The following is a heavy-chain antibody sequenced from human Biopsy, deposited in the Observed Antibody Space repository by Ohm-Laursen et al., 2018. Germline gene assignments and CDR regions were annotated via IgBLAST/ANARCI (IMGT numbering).Heavy chain of an antibody. CDR1: GYMFYSYG. Sequence: GSSVKVSCKASGYMFYSYGVSWVRLAPGQGPEWMGWISGYNGNTNYPQSLQGRVTLTTDASSSTAYMELRGLRSDDTAVYYCARDRHHAAESYAGMDVWGQGTTVTVSS. CDR3: ARDRHHAAESYAGMDV. V-gene: IGHV1-18*01. CDR2: ISGYNGNT. D-gene: IGHD1-14*01. J-gene: IGHJ6*02.